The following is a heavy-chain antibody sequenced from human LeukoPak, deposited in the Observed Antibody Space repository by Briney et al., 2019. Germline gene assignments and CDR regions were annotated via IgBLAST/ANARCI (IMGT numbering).Heavy chain of an antibody. Sequence: GGSLRLSCAASGFTFSGYDMNWVRQAPGKGLEWVSSISGSSSYIYYADSMKGRFTISRDNAKNSLYLQMNSLRAEDTAVYYCARDPLSSSSFDLWGQGTLVTVSS. CDR3: ARDPLSSSSFDL. D-gene: IGHD6-13*01. V-gene: IGHV3-21*01. CDR2: ISGSSSYI. J-gene: IGHJ4*02. CDR1: GFTFSGYD.